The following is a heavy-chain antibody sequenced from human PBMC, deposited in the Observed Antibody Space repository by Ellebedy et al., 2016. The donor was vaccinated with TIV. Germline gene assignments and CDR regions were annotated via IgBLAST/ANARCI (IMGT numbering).Heavy chain of an antibody. CDR3: ARDGSEWSRDY. D-gene: IGHD3-3*01. Sequence: GESLKNSXAASGFTFSIAGMTWVRQAPGKGLEWVATIDFSGTGTYYADSVKGRFIISRDNTKNSLFLQMNSLGVEDTAVYYCARDGSEWSRDYWGQGTLVTVSS. J-gene: IGHJ4*02. CDR1: GFTFSIAG. CDR2: IDFSGTGT. V-gene: IGHV3-21*06.